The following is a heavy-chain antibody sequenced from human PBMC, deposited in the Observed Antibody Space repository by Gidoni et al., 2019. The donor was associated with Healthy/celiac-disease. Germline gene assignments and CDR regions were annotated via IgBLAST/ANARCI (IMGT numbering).Heavy chain of an antibody. CDR2: ISGSGGST. V-gene: IGHV3-23*01. J-gene: IGHJ3*02. CDR3: AKDRTTGTAYDAFDI. CDR1: GFTFSSYA. Sequence: EVQLLESGGGLVQPGGSLRIACAASGFTFSSYAMSWVRQATGRGPEWVSAISGSGGSTYYADSVKGRFTISRDNSKNTLYLQMNSLRAEDTAVYYCAKDRTTGTAYDAFDIWGQGTMVTVSS. D-gene: IGHD1-1*01.